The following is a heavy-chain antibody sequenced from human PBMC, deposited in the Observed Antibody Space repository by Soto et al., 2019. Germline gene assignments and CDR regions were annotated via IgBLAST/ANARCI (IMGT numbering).Heavy chain of an antibody. CDR2: ISGSGGST. Sequence: PGGSLRLSCAASGFTFISYAMSWVRQAPGKGLEWVSAISGSGGSTYYADSVKGRFTISRDNSKNTLYLQMNSLRAEDTAVYYCAKGQWLYYYYGMDVWGQGTTVTVSS. D-gene: IGHD6-19*01. V-gene: IGHV3-23*01. CDR1: GFTFISYA. J-gene: IGHJ6*02. CDR3: AKGQWLYYYYGMDV.